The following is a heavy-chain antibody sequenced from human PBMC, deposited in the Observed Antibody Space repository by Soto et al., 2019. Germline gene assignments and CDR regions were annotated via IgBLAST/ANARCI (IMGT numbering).Heavy chain of an antibody. Sequence: QVQLVQSGAEVKKPGASVKVSCKASGYTFTSYDINWVRQATGQGLDWMGWMNPNSGNTGYAQKFQGRVTMTRNTSISTASLELSSLRSEDTAVYYCARVLMRKAYRMVRGVIGWFDPCGQGTLVTVSS. CDR3: ARVLMRKAYRMVRGVIGWFDP. D-gene: IGHD3-10*01. J-gene: IGHJ5*02. V-gene: IGHV1-8*01. CDR2: MNPNSGNT. CDR1: GYTFTSYD.